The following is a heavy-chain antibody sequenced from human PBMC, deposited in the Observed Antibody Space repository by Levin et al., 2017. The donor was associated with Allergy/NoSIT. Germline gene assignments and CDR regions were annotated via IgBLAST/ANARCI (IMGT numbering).Heavy chain of an antibody. V-gene: IGHV3-33*01. D-gene: IGHD2-15*01. J-gene: IGHJ6*02. Sequence: GESLKISCGASGFNFSNYGMHWVRQAPGKGLEWVGVIWYDGSNTYYVESVEGRFTISRDNSKNTLYLEMNSLRAEDTATYYCARDEETLIVPILPVWGMDVWGHGTAVTVSS. CDR1: GFNFSNYG. CDR3: ARDEETLIVPILPVWGMDV. CDR2: IWYDGSNT.